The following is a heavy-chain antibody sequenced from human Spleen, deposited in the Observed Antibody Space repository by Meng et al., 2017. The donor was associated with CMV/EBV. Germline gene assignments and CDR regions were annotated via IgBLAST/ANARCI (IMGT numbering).Heavy chain of an antibody. Sequence: GESLKISCAASGFTFSNAWMSWVRQAPGKGLEWVGRIKSKTDGGTTDYAAPVKGRFTISRDDSKNTLYLQMNSLKTEDTAVYYCARVGVSIPVADEEPPIAAAGTTNSPHDDYWGQGTLVTVSS. J-gene: IGHJ4*02. D-gene: IGHD6-13*01. CDR3: ARVGVSIPVADEEPPIAAAGTTNSPHDDY. V-gene: IGHV3-15*01. CDR1: GFTFSNAW. CDR2: IKSKTDGGTT.